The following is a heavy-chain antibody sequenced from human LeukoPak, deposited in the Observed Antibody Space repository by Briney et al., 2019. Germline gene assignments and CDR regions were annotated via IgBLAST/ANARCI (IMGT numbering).Heavy chain of an antibody. Sequence: GASVRVSCKASGYTFTSYGISWVRQAPGQGLEWMGWISAYNGNTNYAQKLQGRVTMTTDTSTSTAYMELRSLRSDDTAVYYCARDWVFSVVSDPYYYDSSGFDYWGQGTLVTVSS. D-gene: IGHD3-22*01. V-gene: IGHV1-18*01. CDR2: ISAYNGNT. CDR1: GYTFTSYG. CDR3: ARDWVFSVVSDPYYYDSSGFDY. J-gene: IGHJ4*02.